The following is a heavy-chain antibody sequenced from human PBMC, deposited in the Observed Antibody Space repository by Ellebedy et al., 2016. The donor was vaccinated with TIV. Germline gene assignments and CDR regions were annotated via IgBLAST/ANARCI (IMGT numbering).Heavy chain of an antibody. CDR3: ARYLRRGYDYYGMDV. CDR1: GGSISSSSYY. CDR2: IYYSGST. J-gene: IGHJ6*02. Sequence: MPGGSLRLSCTVSGGSISSSSYYWGWIRQPPGKGLEWIGSIYYSGSTYYNPSLKSRVTISVDTSKNQFSLKLSSVTAADTAVYYCARYLRRGYDYYGMDVWGQGTTVTVSS. V-gene: IGHV4-39*07.